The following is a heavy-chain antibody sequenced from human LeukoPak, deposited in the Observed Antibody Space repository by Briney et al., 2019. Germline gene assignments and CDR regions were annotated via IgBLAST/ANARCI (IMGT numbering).Heavy chain of an antibody. Sequence: PGGSLRLSCAASGFTFSSSAMSWVRQAPGKGLEWVSGISGSGVNIRYADSVKGRFTISRDNSKNTLYLQMNSLRAEDTAVYYCAKANYGDYRTYFDLWGRGTLVTVSS. CDR2: ISGSGVNI. J-gene: IGHJ2*01. CDR1: GFTFSSSA. V-gene: IGHV3-23*01. CDR3: AKANYGDYRTYFDL. D-gene: IGHD4-17*01.